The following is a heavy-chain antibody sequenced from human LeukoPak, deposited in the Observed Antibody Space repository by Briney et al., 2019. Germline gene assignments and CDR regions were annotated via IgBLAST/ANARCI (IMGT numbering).Heavy chain of an antibody. CDR3: ARDSGTTGEVKFDP. CDR1: SGSISNYY. J-gene: IGHJ5*02. V-gene: IGHV4-4*07. D-gene: IGHD3-10*01. CDR2: IYTSGST. Sequence: SETLSLTCTVSSGSISNYYWSWIRQPAGKGLEWIGRIYTSGSTTYNPSPKSRLTISIDTSKNQFSLKLSSVTAADTAVYYCARDSGTTGEVKFDPWGQGTLVTVSS.